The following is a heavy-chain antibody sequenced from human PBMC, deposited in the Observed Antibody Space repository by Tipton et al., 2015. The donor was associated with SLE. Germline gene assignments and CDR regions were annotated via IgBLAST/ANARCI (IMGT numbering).Heavy chain of an antibody. Sequence: SLRLSCAATGFTFNNYPMHWVRQAPGKGLEYVSGISSDGGSTDYANSVKGRFTISRDNSKYTLYLQMGSLRAEDMAVYYCARDLVATATGYYYGMDVWGQGTTVTVSS. J-gene: IGHJ6*02. D-gene: IGHD2-2*01. V-gene: IGHV3-64*01. CDR3: ARDLVATATGYYYGMDV. CDR1: GFTFNNYP. CDR2: ISSDGGST.